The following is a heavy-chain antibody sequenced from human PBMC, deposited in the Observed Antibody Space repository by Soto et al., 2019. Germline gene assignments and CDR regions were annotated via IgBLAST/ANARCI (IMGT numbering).Heavy chain of an antibody. V-gene: IGHV4-39*01. CDR1: GGSISSSTYY. CDR3: ARHGLSSSGWTAAGFDY. J-gene: IGHJ4*02. CDR2: VYFSATT. Sequence: QLQLQESGPGLVKPSETLSLTCTVSGGSISSSTYYWGWIRKPPGKGLEWIGSVYFSATTYYNPSLKSRLTFAEDTSKNLFSLKLSSVTAADTAVYYCARHGLSSSGWTAAGFDYWGQGIVVTVSS. D-gene: IGHD6-19*01.